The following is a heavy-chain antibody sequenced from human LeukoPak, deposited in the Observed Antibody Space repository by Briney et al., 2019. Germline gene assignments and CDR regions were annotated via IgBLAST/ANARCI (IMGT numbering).Heavy chain of an antibody. V-gene: IGHV1-8*01. J-gene: IGHJ6*03. D-gene: IGHD3-10*01. Sequence: ASVKVSCKASGYTFTSYDINWVRQATGQGLEWMGWMNPNSGNTGYAQKFQGRVTMTRNTSISTAYMELSSLRSEDTAVYYCARAWGYGSRSYYNVGYYYYYMDVWGKGTTVTVSS. CDR2: MNPNSGNT. CDR1: GYTFTSYD. CDR3: ARAWGYGSRSYYNVGYYYYYMDV.